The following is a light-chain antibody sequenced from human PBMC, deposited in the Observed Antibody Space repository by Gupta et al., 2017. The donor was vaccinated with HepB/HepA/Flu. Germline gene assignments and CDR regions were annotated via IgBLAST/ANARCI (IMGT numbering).Light chain of an antibody. CDR2: QAS. Sequence: TLSASVGDRVTITCRASHNINPWLAWYQHRPGKAPKLLMYQASILQSGVPSRFSGSGSGTQFTLTITILQPDDSATYYCQQYGYYRSFGQGTRLEIK. CDR3: QQYGYYRS. V-gene: IGKV1-5*03. J-gene: IGKJ2*01. CDR1: HNINPW.